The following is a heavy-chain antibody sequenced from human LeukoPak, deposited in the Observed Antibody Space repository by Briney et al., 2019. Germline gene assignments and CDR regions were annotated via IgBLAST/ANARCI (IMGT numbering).Heavy chain of an antibody. Sequence: ASVKVSCKASGYSFTSHYIHWLRQAPGQGLEWMGIINPSGGSTDYAQKFQGRVTMTRDASTSTVYMEVSSLRFEDTAVYYCARGRGTQAPYYFDYWGQGTLVTVSS. D-gene: IGHD1-14*01. CDR1: GYSFTSHY. CDR2: INPSGGST. V-gene: IGHV1-46*01. J-gene: IGHJ4*02. CDR3: ARGRGTQAPYYFDY.